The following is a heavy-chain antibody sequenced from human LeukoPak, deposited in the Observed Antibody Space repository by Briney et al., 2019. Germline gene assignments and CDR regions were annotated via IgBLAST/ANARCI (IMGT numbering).Heavy chain of an antibody. V-gene: IGHV3-15*01. CDR3: TTVLTPPHDSSGYFD. CDR2: IQSKTDGGTP. D-gene: IGHD3-22*01. J-gene: IGHJ1*01. CDR1: GFTFRNAW. Sequence: GGSHRLSCAASGFTFRNAWMGWVRQAPGKGLEWDGRIQSKTDGGTPDFAAPVKGRFTISRYDSKNTLYMQMNNLKTEDTAVYYCTTVLTPPHDSSGYFDWGQGTLVTVSS.